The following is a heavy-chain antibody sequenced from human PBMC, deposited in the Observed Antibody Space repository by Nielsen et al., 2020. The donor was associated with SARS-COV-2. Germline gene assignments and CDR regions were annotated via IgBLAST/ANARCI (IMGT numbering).Heavy chain of an antibody. D-gene: IGHD2-15*01. CDR2: ISGSGGST. CDR1: GLTFSSYA. Sequence: GESLKISCAASGLTFSSYAMSWVRQAPGKGLEWVSAISGSGGSTYYADSVKGRFTISRDNSKNTLYLQMNSLRAEDTAVYYCAKRGRSGGSLLVSYYYYYGMDVWGQGTTVTVSS. J-gene: IGHJ6*02. V-gene: IGHV3-23*01. CDR3: AKRGRSGGSLLVSYYYYYGMDV.